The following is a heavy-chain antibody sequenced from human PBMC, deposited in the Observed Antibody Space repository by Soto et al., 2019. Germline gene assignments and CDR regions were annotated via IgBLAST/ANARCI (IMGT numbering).Heavy chain of an antibody. CDR1: GFTSTTYA. CDR3: AKGCGGDCYPPYYFDH. CDR2: IVGRGGST. D-gene: IGHD2-21*02. V-gene: IGHV3-23*01. Sequence: GGSLRLSCAASGFTSTTYAMSWVRQAPGKGLEWVSAIVGRGGSTYYADSVKGRFTISRDNSKNTLYLQMNSLRAEDTALYFCAKGCGGDCYPPYYFDHWGQGTLVTVSS. J-gene: IGHJ4*02.